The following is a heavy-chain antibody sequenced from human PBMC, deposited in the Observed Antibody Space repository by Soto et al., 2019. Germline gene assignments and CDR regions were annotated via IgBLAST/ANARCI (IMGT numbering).Heavy chain of an antibody. CDR3: PRGVVSTGYFDY. V-gene: IGHV3-72*01. CDR2: SRDKVHSHTT. Sequence: EVQLAESGGGLVQPGGSLRLSCAASGFTFSDHYMDWVRQAPGKGLEWVGRSRDKVHSHTTEYAASVKGRFTISRGDSENSLYLQMNSLKTEDKAVYYCPRGVVSTGYFDYWGQGTLVTVSS. D-gene: IGHD5-12*01. J-gene: IGHJ4*02. CDR1: GFTFSDHY.